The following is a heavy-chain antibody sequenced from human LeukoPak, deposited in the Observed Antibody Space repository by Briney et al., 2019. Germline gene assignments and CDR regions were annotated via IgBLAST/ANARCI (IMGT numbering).Heavy chain of an antibody. CDR3: ARGAYIGSYRALDY. CDR1: GYTLTELS. V-gene: IGHV1-24*01. J-gene: IGHJ4*02. Sequence: ASVKVSCKVSGYTLTELSMHWVRQAPGKGLERMGGFDPEDGETIYAQKFQGRVTMTEDTSTSTAYMELRSLRSDDTAVYYCARGAYIGSYRALDYWGQGTLVTVSS. D-gene: IGHD1-26*01. CDR2: FDPEDGET.